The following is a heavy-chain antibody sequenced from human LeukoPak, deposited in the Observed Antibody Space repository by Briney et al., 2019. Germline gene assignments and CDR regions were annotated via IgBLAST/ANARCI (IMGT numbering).Heavy chain of an antibody. CDR2: IYYSGST. CDR1: GGSVSSGSYY. Sequence: SETLSLTCTVSGGSVSSGSYYWSWIRQPPGKGLEWFAYIYYSGSTNYNPSLKSRVTTSVDTPKNQFSLKLSSVTAADTAVYYCARDVGDCSSTSCSRYYYYGMDVWGQGTTVTVSS. V-gene: IGHV4-61*01. J-gene: IGHJ6*02. D-gene: IGHD2-2*01. CDR3: ARDVGDCSSTSCSRYYYYGMDV.